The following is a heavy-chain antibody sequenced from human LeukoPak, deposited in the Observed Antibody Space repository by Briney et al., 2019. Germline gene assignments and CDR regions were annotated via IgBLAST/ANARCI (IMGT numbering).Heavy chain of an antibody. CDR3: VRSPTTTTTYYFDY. Sequence: SETLSLTCTVSGASIRSSYWSWIRQPPGKGLEWIGHIHYSGSTNYNPSLKSRVTISVDTSKNQFSLKLSSVTAADTAVYYCVRSPTTTTTYYFDYWGQGTLVTVSS. CDR2: IHYSGST. J-gene: IGHJ4*02. D-gene: IGHD4-17*01. CDR1: GASIRSSY. V-gene: IGHV4-59*01.